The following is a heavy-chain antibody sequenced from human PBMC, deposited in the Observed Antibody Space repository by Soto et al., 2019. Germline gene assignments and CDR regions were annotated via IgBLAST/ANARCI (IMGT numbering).Heavy chain of an antibody. CDR1: GYSFITYW. CDR3: ARRDVHNCIDY. V-gene: IGHV5-51*01. Sequence: PGESVTICCKGSGYSFITYWIGWVRQMPGKGLEWMGIIYPRDSDTRYSPSFEGQVTMSVDKSISTADLQWSSLKALDTGTYDWARRDVHNCIDYWGEGTVVNVSS. D-gene: IGHD2-21*01. J-gene: IGHJ4*02. CDR2: IYPRDSDT.